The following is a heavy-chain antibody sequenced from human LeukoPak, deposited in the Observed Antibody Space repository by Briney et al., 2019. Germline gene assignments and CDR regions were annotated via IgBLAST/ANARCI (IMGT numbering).Heavy chain of an antibody. J-gene: IGHJ4*02. CDR3: ARGATDRVGATLLFDY. Sequence: ASVKVSCKASGYTFTSYGISWVRQAPGQGLEWMGWISAYNGNTNYAQKLQGRVTMTTDTSTSTAYMELRSLRSDDTAVYYCARGATDRVGATLLFDYWGQGTLVTVSS. CDR2: ISAYNGNT. CDR1: GYTFTSYG. D-gene: IGHD1-26*01. V-gene: IGHV1-18*01.